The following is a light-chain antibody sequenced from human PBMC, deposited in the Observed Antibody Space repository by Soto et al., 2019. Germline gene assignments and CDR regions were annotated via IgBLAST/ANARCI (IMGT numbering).Light chain of an antibody. J-gene: IGLJ3*02. CDR3: AAWDDSLNGWV. CDR2: NNN. CDR1: SSNIGSAT. Sequence: QSVLTQPPSASGTPGQRVTISCSGSSSNIGSATVNWYQQLPGTAPKLLIYNNNQRPSGVPDRFSGSKSGTSASLAISGLQSEEEADYYCAAWDDSLNGWVFGGGTKLTVL. V-gene: IGLV1-44*01.